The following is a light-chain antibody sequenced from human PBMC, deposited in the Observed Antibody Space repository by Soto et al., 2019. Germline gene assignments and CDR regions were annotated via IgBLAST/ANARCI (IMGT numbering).Light chain of an antibody. Sequence: EIVLTPSPATLSLSLGERATLSCRASRNVGSKLAWYMQKPGQSPRLLISGASTRAADVPARFSGSGSGTESTLTISTLQPDDFATYYCQQYNTYPWTFGQGTKVDIK. CDR3: QQYNTYPWT. CDR1: RNVGSK. J-gene: IGKJ1*01. CDR2: GAS. V-gene: IGKV3-15*01.